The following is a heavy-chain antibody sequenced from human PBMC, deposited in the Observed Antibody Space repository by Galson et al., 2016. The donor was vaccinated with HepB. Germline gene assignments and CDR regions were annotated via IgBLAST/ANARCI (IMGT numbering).Heavy chain of an antibody. CDR1: GGTINDYA. V-gene: IGHV1-69*13. CDR3: ARGPAGLLWFGEPKGD. D-gene: IGHD3-10*01. Sequence: SVKVSCKASGGTINDYAFTWVRQAPGQGLEWLGQIIPLFGTADSTQKFQGRAAITADESTNTVYLDLYRLTSGDTAVYYCARGPAGLLWFGEPKGDWGQGTLVTVSS. J-gene: IGHJ4*02. CDR2: IIPLFGTA.